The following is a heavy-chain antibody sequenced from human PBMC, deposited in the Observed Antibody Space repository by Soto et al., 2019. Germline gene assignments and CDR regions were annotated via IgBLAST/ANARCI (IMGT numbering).Heavy chain of an antibody. CDR3: AKDFTHPFDY. CDR2: ISGSGGSA. J-gene: IGHJ4*02. CDR1: GFTFSSYA. Sequence: GGSLRLSCAASGFTFSSYAMSWVRQGPGKGLEWVSAISGSGGSAYYADSVKGRFTISRDNSKNTLHLQMNSLRAEDTAVYYCAKDFTHPFDYWGQGTLVTVSS. V-gene: IGHV3-23*01.